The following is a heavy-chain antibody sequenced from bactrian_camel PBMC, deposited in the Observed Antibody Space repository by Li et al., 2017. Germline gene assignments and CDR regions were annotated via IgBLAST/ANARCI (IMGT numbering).Heavy chain of an antibody. CDR3: AARGPCLGPRFSKGDYNY. Sequence: HVQLVESGGGSVQAGGSLKLACTGSGFDYSRTCTGWFRQTVGKEREGVGDIDSAGSTVYADSVSGRFTISQDNAKNTLYLQMNSLSPEDTAMYYCAARGPCLGPRFSKGDYNYWGQGTQVTVS. D-gene: IGHD2*01. V-gene: IGHV3S53*01. J-gene: IGHJ4*01. CDR1: GFDYSRTC. CDR2: IDSAGST.